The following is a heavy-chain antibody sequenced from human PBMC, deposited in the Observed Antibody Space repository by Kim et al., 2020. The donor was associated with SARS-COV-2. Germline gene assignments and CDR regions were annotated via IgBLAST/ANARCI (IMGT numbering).Heavy chain of an antibody. V-gene: IGHV3-21*01. D-gene: IGHD4-17*01. Sequence: GGSLRLSCAASGFTFSSYSMNWVRQAPGKGLEWVSSISSSSSYIYYADSVKGRFTISRDNAKNSLYLQMNSLRAEDTAVYYCARDNSPDYGDYQDYYYYYGMDVWGQGTTVTVSS. CDR2: ISSSSSYI. CDR3: ARDNSPDYGDYQDYYYYYGMDV. CDR1: GFTFSSYS. J-gene: IGHJ6*02.